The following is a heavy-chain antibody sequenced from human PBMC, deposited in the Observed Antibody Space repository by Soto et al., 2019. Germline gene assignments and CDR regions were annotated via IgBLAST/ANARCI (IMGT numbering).Heavy chain of an antibody. V-gene: IGHV3-30*18. CDR2: VSSAGSTK. CDR1: GFIFSNYG. CDR3: AKRGGDSGWGDFDS. D-gene: IGHD6-19*01. Sequence: QVQLVESGGGVVQPERSLRLSCAASGFIFSNYGMHWVRQAPGKGLEWVAVVSSAGSTKYYADSVKGRFTISRDNSKNTLYLQMNSLRAEDTAIYYCAKRGGDSGWGDFDSWGQGTLVTVSS. J-gene: IGHJ4*02.